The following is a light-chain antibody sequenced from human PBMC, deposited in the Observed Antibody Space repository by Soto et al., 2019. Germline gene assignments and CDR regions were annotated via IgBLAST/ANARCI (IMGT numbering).Light chain of an antibody. CDR3: QKFNAVPT. V-gene: IGKV1-27*01. CDR1: QAINNY. Sequence: DIQMTQSPSSLSASVGDRVTITCRASQAINNYLAWYQQKPGKVPTLLISAASPLQSGVPSRFSGSGSGTDFTLTISSLQPEDGATYYCQKFNAVPTFGGGTKVEI. J-gene: IGKJ4*01. CDR2: AAS.